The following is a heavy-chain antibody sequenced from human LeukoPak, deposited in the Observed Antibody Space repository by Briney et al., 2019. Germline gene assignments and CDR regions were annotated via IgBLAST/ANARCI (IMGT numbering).Heavy chain of an antibody. CDR2: ISGSGGST. Sequence: GGSLRLSCAASGFTVSSNYMSWVRQAPGKGLEWVSAISGSGGSTYYADSVKGRFTISRDNSKNTLYLQMNSLGAEDTAVYYCAKDPPLLLNDYWGQGTLVTVSS. CDR1: GFTVSSNY. J-gene: IGHJ4*02. D-gene: IGHD2/OR15-2a*01. V-gene: IGHV3-23*01. CDR3: AKDPPLLLNDY.